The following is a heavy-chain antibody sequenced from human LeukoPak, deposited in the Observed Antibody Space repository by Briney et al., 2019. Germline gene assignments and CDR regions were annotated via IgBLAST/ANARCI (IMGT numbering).Heavy chain of an antibody. CDR2: ISSDGDNT. CDR1: GFIFSNYG. Sequence: GGSLRLSCSASGFIFSNYGMYWPRQAPGKGLEFVSAISSDGDNTFYADSVKGRFTISRDNSKNTLYLQTGSLRGEDTSVYFCARRWDNSGYYCDYWGQGTLVTVSS. V-gene: IGHV3-64D*06. J-gene: IGHJ4*02. D-gene: IGHD6-19*01. CDR3: ARRWDNSGYYCDY.